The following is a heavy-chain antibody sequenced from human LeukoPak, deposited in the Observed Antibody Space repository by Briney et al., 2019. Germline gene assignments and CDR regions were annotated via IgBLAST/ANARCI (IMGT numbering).Heavy chain of an antibody. CDR3: ARAPIAAAYNWFDP. Sequence: SVKVSCKASGGTFSSYTISWVRQAPGQGLEWMGRIIPILGIANYAQKFQGRVTITADKSTSTAYMELSSLRSEDTAVYYCARAPIAAAYNWFDPWGQGTLVTVSS. D-gene: IGHD6-13*01. V-gene: IGHV1-69*02. J-gene: IGHJ5*02. CDR1: GGTFSSYT. CDR2: IIPILGIA.